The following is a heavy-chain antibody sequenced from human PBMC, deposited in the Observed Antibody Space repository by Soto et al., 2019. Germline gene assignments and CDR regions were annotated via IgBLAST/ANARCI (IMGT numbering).Heavy chain of an antibody. CDR1: GFTFSYYW. J-gene: IGHJ3*01. D-gene: IGHD2-21*02. V-gene: IGHV3-74*01. Sequence: EVQLVESEGGLVQPGGSLRLSCAASGFTFSYYWMHWVRQAPGQGLVWVSRVHSDGSSTTYADSVKGRFTISRDNAKNTVYLQMNSLRAEVTAVYYCARGDKGAFDLWGQGTMVTVSS. CDR2: VHSDGSST. CDR3: ARGDKGAFDL.